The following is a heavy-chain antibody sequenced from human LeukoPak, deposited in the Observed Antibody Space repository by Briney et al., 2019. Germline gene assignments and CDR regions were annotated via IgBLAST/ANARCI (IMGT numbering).Heavy chain of an antibody. CDR2: ISSSSSTI. D-gene: IGHD5/OR15-5a*01. V-gene: IGHV3-48*02. CDR1: GFTFSYCS. CDR3: ARDVYNSLDY. J-gene: IGHJ4*02. Sequence: PGGSLRLSCAASGFTFSYCSMNSVRQAPGKGLEWVSYISSSSSTIYYADSVKGRFTISRDNAKNSLYLQMNSLRDEDTAVYYCARDVYNSLDYWGQGTLVTVSS.